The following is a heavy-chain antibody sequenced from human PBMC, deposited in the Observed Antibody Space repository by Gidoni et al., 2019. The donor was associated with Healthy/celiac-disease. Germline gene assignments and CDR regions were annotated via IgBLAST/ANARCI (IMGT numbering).Heavy chain of an antibody. CDR1: GYSFTSHE. Sequence: QVPLVQSGAEVKKPGASVKVSCKASGYSFTSHESNWVRQATGQGLEGMGWMNTNSGNTGYAQKCQGRVTITRNTSIGTAYMELGSLRAENTAVYYCATSSYSSSPPDYWGQGTLVTVSS. D-gene: IGHD6-6*01. CDR2: MNTNSGNT. CDR3: ATSSYSSSPPDY. J-gene: IGHJ4*02. V-gene: IGHV1-8*01.